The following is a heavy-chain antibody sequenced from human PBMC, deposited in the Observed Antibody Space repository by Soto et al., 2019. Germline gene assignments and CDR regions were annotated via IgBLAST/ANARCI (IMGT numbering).Heavy chain of an antibody. CDR1: GGSISSGDYY. D-gene: IGHD3-22*01. CDR2: IYYSGST. V-gene: IGHV4-30-4*01. J-gene: IGHJ4*02. Sequence: SETLSLTCTVSGGSISSGDYYWSCIRQPPGKGLEWIGYIYYSGSTYYNPSLKSRVTISVDTSKNQFSLKLSSVTAADTAVYYCARAYDSSGYLAHWGQGTLVTVSS. CDR3: ARAYDSSGYLAH.